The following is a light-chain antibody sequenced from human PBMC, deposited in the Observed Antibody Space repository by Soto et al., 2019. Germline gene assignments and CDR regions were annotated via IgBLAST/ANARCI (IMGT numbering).Light chain of an antibody. V-gene: IGKV1-39*01. Sequence: DIQMTQSPSSLSASVGDRVTITCRASQSISSYLNWYQHKPGKAPKLLIYGASTLQSGVPSRFNGSGSGTDFTLTISSLQPEDFASYYCQQSYTTPRTFGQGTKVEIK. CDR2: GAS. J-gene: IGKJ1*01. CDR1: QSISSY. CDR3: QQSYTTPRT.